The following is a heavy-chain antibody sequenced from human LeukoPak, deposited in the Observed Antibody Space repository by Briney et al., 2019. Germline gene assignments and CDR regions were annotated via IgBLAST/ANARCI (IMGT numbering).Heavy chain of an antibody. V-gene: IGHV1-2*02. CDR1: GYTFTGHY. J-gene: IGHJ5*02. D-gene: IGHD6-6*01. CDR3: ARGGAARSNNWFDP. CDR2: INPNSGGT. Sequence: ASVKVSCKASGYTFTGHYMHWVRQAPGQGLEWMGWINPNSGGTNYAQKFQGRVTMTRDTSISTAYMELSRLRSDDTAVYYCARGGAARSNNWFDPWGQGTLVTVSS.